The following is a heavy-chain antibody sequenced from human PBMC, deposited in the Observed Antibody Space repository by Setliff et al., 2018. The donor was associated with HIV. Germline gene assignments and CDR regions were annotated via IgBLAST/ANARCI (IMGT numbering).Heavy chain of an antibody. J-gene: IGHJ4*02. CDR1: GGPLSGHY. V-gene: IGHV4-34*01. Sequence: SETLSLTCAVYGGPLSGHYWSWIRQPPGQGLEWIGETSHTGYLNYNPSLKSRVTISRDPSTKQFSLKMTSMTAADTAVYYCAAFFVTPLMTQDFWGQGTLVTVSS. CDR3: AAFFVTPLMTQDF. CDR2: TSHTGYL. D-gene: IGHD4-17*01.